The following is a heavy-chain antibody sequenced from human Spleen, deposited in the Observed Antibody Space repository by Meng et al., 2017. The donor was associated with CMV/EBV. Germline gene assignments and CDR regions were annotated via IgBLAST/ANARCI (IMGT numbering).Heavy chain of an antibody. CDR3: ARDVRSGYADYGLNDRTTFDY. CDR1: GFTFGDYF. J-gene: IGHJ4*02. D-gene: IGHD4/OR15-4a*01. V-gene: IGHV3-11*04. CDR2: ISPSGGTM. Sequence: GGSLRLSCAASGFTFGDYFMSWIRQAPGKGLEWILYISPSGGTMYVVDSVKDRFIVSRDNAKNSLYLQMHSLRAEDTAVYYCARDVRSGYADYGLNDRTTFDYWGQGTLVTVSS.